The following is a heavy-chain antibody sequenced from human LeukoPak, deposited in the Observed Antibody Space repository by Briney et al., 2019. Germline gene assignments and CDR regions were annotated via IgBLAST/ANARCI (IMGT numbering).Heavy chain of an antibody. D-gene: IGHD5-12*01. CDR3: TTTNVVATISPDY. CDR1: GLTFSNAW. CDR2: IKSKTDGGTT. V-gene: IGHV3-15*01. J-gene: IGHJ4*02. Sequence: PGGSLRLSCAASGLTFSNAWMRWVRQAPGKGLEWVGRIKSKTDGGTTDYAAPVKGRFTISRDDSKNTLYLQMNSLKTEDTAMYYCTTTNVVATISPDYWGQGTLVTVSS.